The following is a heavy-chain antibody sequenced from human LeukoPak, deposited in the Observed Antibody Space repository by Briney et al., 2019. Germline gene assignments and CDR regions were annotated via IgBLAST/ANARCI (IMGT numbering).Heavy chain of an antibody. V-gene: IGHV1-3*01. J-gene: IGHJ3*02. CDR3: ARVGDSSGWYAYRAFDI. CDR2: INAGNGNT. CDR1: GYTFTSYA. Sequence: GASVNVSCKASGYTFTSYAMHWVRQATGQRVEWMGWINAGNGNTKYSQKFQGRVTITRDTSASTAYMELSSLRSEDTAVYYCARVGDSSGWYAYRAFDIWGQGTMVTVSS. D-gene: IGHD6-19*01.